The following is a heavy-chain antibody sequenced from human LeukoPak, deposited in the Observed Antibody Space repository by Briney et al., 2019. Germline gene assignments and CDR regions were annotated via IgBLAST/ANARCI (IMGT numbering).Heavy chain of an antibody. Sequence: GGSLRLSCAASEFTFSSYGMHWVRQAPGKGLEWVAVISYDGSNKYYADSVKGRFTISRDNSKNTLYLQMNSLRAEDTAVYYCAKDFEGRRAYSGCPDYWGQGTLVTVSS. CDR1: EFTFSSYG. CDR2: ISYDGSNK. CDR3: AKDFEGRRAYSGCPDY. D-gene: IGHD5-12*01. J-gene: IGHJ4*02. V-gene: IGHV3-30*18.